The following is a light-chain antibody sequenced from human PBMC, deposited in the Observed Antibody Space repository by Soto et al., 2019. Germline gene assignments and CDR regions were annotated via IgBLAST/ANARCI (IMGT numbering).Light chain of an antibody. CDR1: QDINSW. J-gene: IGKJ4*01. CDR3: QQSKSFPLT. Sequence: DIQMTQSPSSVSASVGDRVTITCRASQDINSWLTWYQQKPGKAPKVLIYIASRLQPGVPSRFSGRGSVTDFSLTISNLQPEYFAKYFCQQSKSFPLTFGGGTKVEIK. V-gene: IGKV1-12*01. CDR2: IAS.